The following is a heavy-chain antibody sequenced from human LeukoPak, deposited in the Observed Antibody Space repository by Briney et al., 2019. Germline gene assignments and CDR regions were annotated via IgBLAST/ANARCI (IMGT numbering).Heavy chain of an antibody. CDR3: ARDSNWNNGGFDY. CDR2: INGGNSDT. V-gene: IGHV3-23*01. J-gene: IGHJ4*02. CDR1: GFTMSNNA. Sequence: GGSLRLSCAAAGFTMSNNAMSWVRQAAGKGLEWVTAINGGNSDTNYAESVKGRFTISRDNVKNTLHLQMSSLRAEDTAIYYCARDSNWNNGGFDYRGQGTLVTVSA. D-gene: IGHD1/OR15-1a*01.